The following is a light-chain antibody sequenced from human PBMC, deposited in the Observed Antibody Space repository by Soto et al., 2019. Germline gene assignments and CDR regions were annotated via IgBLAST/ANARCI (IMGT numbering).Light chain of an antibody. Sequence: DIQMTQSPPTLSASVGDRVTITCRASQSISNWLAWYQQKPGKAPNLLIFDASSLQSGVPSRFSGSGSGTEFTLTISSLQPDDFATYYCQQYNSYRTFGQGTKVDI. CDR1: QSISNW. CDR3: QQYNSYRT. J-gene: IGKJ1*01. V-gene: IGKV1-5*01. CDR2: DAS.